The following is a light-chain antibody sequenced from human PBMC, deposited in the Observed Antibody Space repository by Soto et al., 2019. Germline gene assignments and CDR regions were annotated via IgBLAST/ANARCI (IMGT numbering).Light chain of an antibody. Sequence: QYVLTQPPSASASPGQRVTISCSGTNSNIGNNYVYWYRQLPGTAPKLLIYRDDQRPSGVPDRFSGSKSGTSASLAISGLRSEDEADYYCAAWDDSLSGPVFGGGTKVTVL. V-gene: IGLV1-47*01. CDR2: RDD. CDR1: NSNIGNNY. J-gene: IGLJ3*02. CDR3: AAWDDSLSGPV.